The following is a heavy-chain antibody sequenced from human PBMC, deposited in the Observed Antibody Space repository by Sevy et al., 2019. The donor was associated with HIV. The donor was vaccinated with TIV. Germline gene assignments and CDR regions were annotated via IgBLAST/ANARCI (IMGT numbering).Heavy chain of an antibody. CDR1: RFSVNAYD. Sequence: GGSLRLSCAASRFSVNAYDMQWVRQAPGKGLEWVSFIQNDETNKFYADSVKGRFTMSRDNSNNSMYLQLSNLRTEDTAVYYCARCRRCSGANCYMGYYYSMDVWGQGTTVTVSS. CDR3: ARCRRCSGANCYMGYYYSMDV. J-gene: IGHJ6*02. CDR2: IQNDETNK. D-gene: IGHD2-2*02. V-gene: IGHV3-30*02.